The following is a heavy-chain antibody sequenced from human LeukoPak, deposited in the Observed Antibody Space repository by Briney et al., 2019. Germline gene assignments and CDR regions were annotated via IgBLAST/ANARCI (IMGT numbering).Heavy chain of an antibody. V-gene: IGHV3-7*01. Sequence: GGSLRLSCAASGFSFRDFWMTWVRQAPGKGLEWVANINQGGSVKYYVDSVKGRFTISRDNAKNSLYLQMNSLRAEDTAVYYCARYRELRVLDFDYWGQGTLVTVSS. CDR2: INQGGSVK. CDR3: ARYRELRVLDFDY. J-gene: IGHJ4*02. CDR1: GFSFRDFW. D-gene: IGHD1-26*01.